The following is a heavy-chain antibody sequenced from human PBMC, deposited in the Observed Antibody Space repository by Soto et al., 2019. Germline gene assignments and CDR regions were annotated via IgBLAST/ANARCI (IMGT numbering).Heavy chain of an antibody. Sequence: QVQLQESGPGLVKPSQTLALTCTVSGASLSTGDSYWSWIRQPPGKGLEWLGYIHYSGRNYYMPSLKCRHTLSLDTSKKQFSVKLNSLTAADTAVYYCARVFGSVHSCEYSRKDVFDIWGRGTLVTISS. V-gene: IGHV4-30-4*01. CDR2: IHYSGRN. D-gene: IGHD2-15*01. CDR3: ARVFGSVHSCEYSRKDVFDI. J-gene: IGHJ3*02. CDR1: GASLSTGDSY.